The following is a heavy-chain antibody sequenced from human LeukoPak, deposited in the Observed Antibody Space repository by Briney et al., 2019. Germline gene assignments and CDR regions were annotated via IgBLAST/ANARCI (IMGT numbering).Heavy chain of an antibody. CDR3: AKAGSGYSYFDH. V-gene: IGHV3-23*01. J-gene: IGHJ4*02. D-gene: IGHD3-22*01. CDR1: GFTFSNTW. Sequence: PGGSLRLSCVGSGFTFSNTWMNWVRRAPGKGLEWVSGISGGGGSTYYADSVKGRFAISRDNSKNRLFLQMNSLRAEDTAVYYCAKAGSGYSYFDHWGQGTLVTVSS. CDR2: ISGGGGST.